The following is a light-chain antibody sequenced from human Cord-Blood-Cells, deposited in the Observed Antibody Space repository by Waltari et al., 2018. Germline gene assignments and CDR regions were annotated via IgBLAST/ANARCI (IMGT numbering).Light chain of an antibody. CDR1: SSDVGRYNL. Sequence: QSALTQPASVSGSPGQSITISCTGTSSDVGRYNLGSWYQQHPGKAPKLVIYGGSKRPSGVSDRFSGSKSGNTASLTISGLQAEDEADYYCCSYAGSSTWVFGGGTKLTVL. CDR3: CSYAGSSTWV. CDR2: GGS. V-gene: IGLV2-23*01. J-gene: IGLJ3*02.